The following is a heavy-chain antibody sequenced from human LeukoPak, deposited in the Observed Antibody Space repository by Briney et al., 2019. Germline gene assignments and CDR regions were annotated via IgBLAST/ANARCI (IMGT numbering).Heavy chain of an antibody. V-gene: IGHV3-23*01. J-gene: IGHJ6*04. D-gene: IGHD3-10*02. CDR2: ITYSGGST. Sequence: GGSLRLSCAASGFTFTNYGMSWFRQAPGKGLEWVSSITYSGGSTYYADSVKGRFTISRDNSKNTLYLQMHSLRAEDTAVYYCAELGITMIGGVWGKGTTVTISS. CDR1: GFTFTNYG. CDR3: AELGITMIGGV.